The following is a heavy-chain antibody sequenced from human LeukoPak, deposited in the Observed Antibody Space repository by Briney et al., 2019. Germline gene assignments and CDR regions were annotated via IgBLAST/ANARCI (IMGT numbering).Heavy chain of an antibody. CDR1: GFTFSGSA. CDR3: RAAADLNDY. Sequence: GGSLKLSCAASGFTFSGSAMHWDRQPSGKGLHWLGRIRSKADSYTTAYAASVKGRFIVSRDDSKNKAYLQMNNLKTEDTAVYYCRAAADLNDYWGQGTLVTVSS. D-gene: IGHD6-13*01. CDR2: IRSKADSYTT. J-gene: IGHJ4*02. V-gene: IGHV3-73*01.